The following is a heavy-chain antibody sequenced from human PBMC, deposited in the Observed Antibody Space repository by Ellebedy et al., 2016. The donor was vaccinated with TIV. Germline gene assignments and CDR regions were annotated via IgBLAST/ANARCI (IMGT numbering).Heavy chain of an antibody. CDR2: MNPKSGNT. CDR1: ENTFSTYD. Sequence: AASVKVSCKASENTFSTYDINWVRQAIGQGLEWMGWMNPKSGNTGYAQRFQGRVTMTWNTPINTAYMDLASLRSEDTAGYYCARGGPQGEFKWFDPWGQGTLVIVSS. CDR3: ARGGPQGEFKWFDP. J-gene: IGHJ5*02. D-gene: IGHD3-16*01. V-gene: IGHV1-8*01.